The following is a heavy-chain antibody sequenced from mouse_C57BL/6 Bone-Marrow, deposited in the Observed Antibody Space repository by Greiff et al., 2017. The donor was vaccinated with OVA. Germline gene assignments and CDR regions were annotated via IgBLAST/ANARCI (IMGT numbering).Heavy chain of an antibody. CDR2: ISGGGGNT. CDR3: ARQRQLRLPWFAY. Sequence: EVQLVESGGGLVKPGGSLKLSCAASGFTFSSYTMSWVRQTPEKRLEWVATISGGGGNTYYPDSVKGRFTISRDNAKNTLYLQMSSLRSEDTALYYCARQRQLRLPWFAYWGQGTLVTVSA. D-gene: IGHD3-2*02. J-gene: IGHJ3*01. V-gene: IGHV5-9*01. CDR1: GFTFSSYT.